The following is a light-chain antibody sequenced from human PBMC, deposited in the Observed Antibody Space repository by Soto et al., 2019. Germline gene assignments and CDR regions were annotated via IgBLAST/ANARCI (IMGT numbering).Light chain of an antibody. CDR2: GAS. V-gene: IGKV3-15*01. CDR1: QSVSSN. J-gene: IGKJ3*01. CDR3: HQYNSWPRGT. Sequence: EIVMTQSPATLSASPGERATLSFRASQSVSSNLAWYQQKPGQPPRLLLYGASTRATGIPVRFRGSGSRTEFTLTISSLQSEDSAVYYCHQYNSWPRGTFGPGTKVAIK.